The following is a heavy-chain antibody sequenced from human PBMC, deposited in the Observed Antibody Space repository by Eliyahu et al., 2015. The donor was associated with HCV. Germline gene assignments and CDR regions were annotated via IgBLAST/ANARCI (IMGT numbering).Heavy chain of an antibody. V-gene: IGHV3-23*01. Sequence: EVQLLESGGGLVQPGGSLXLSCAAXGFTFRXYAWSWXRQAPGKGLEXVSAISGSGGSTYYADSVKGRFTISRDNSKNTLYLQMNSLRAEDTAVYYCAKSLGSITGTYWGYGMDVWGQGTTVTVSS. D-gene: IGHD1-7*01. J-gene: IGHJ6*02. CDR3: AKSLGSITGTYWGYGMDV. CDR2: ISGSGGST. CDR1: GFTFRXYA.